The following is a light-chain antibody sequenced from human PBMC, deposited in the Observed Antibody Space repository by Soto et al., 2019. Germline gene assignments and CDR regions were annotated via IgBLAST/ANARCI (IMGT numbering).Light chain of an antibody. CDR2: EVS. J-gene: IGLJ1*01. CDR3: SSYTTRNTPLYV. CDR1: SSDTAGYNY. Sequence: QSALTQPASVSGSPGQSITISCTGTSSDTAGYNYVSWYQQHPGKAPKLMIYEVSNRPSGVSNRFSGSQSGNTASLTISGLKAEDEANYYCSSYTTRNTPLYVFGTGTKVTV. V-gene: IGLV2-14*01.